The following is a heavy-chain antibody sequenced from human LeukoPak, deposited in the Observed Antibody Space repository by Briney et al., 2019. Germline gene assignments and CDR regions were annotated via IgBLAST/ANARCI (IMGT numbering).Heavy chain of an antibody. Sequence: SETLSLTCGVYGGSFSGYYWSWIRQPPGKGLEWIGQVTHRGSTNYNPSLKSRVTLSVDKSKNQFSLNLTFVTAADTAVYYCARVLRFDAFDIWGQGTRVIVSS. V-gene: IGHV4-34*01. D-gene: IGHD3-10*01. CDR2: VTHRGST. CDR1: GGSFSGYY. J-gene: IGHJ3*02. CDR3: ARVLRFDAFDI.